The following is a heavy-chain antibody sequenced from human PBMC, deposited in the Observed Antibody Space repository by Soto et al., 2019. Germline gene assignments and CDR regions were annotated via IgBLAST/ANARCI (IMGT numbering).Heavy chain of an antibody. Sequence: QVRLVQSGAEVKKPGSSVTVSCKASGGTFSNYAITWMRLAPGQGLEWLGGIIPVFGTVNYAQKFQGRVTITAYEYTGTSYMELNRLRSEDTAVYYCARDNPYTNSFGNWFDPWGQGTLVIVS. CDR2: IIPVFGTV. J-gene: IGHJ5*02. CDR3: ARDNPYTNSFGNWFDP. D-gene: IGHD6-13*01. V-gene: IGHV1-69*01. CDR1: GGTFSNYA.